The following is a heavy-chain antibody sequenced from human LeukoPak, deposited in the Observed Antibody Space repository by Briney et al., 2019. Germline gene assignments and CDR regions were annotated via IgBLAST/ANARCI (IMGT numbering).Heavy chain of an antibody. V-gene: IGHV3-11*01. CDR3: ARDSTGWPGGYYYGMDV. CDR2: ISCSGSTI. J-gene: IGHJ6*02. Sequence: GGSLRLSCAASGFTVSSNYMSWIRQAPGKGLEWVSYISCSGSTIYYADSVKGRFTISRDNAKNSLYLQMNSLRAEDTAVYYCARDSTGWPGGYYYGMDVWGQGTTVTVSS. CDR1: GFTVSSNY. D-gene: IGHD2-2*01.